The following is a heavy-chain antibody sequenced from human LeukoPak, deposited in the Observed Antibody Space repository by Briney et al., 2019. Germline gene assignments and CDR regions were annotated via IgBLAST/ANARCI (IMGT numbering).Heavy chain of an antibody. CDR1: GGSISSSSYY. CDR2: IYYTGST. CDR3: ARDPGGDSYY. D-gene: IGHD2-21*01. V-gene: IGHV4-39*07. J-gene: IGHJ4*02. Sequence: PSETLSLTCTVSGGSISSSSYYWGWIRQPPGNGLEWIGSIYYTGSTYYNPSLKSRVTISVDTSKNQFSLKLSSVTAADTAVYYCARDPGGDSYYLGQGTLVTVSS.